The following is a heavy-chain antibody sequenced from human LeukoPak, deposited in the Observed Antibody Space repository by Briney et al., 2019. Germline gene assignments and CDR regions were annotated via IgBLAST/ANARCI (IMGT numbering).Heavy chain of an antibody. CDR1: GFTFSSYA. D-gene: IGHD2-21*01. CDR2: ISYDGSNK. J-gene: IGHJ5*02. Sequence: GGSLRLSCAASGFTFSSYAMHWVRQAPGKGLEWVAVISYDGSNKYYADSVKGRFTISRDNSKNKLYLQMNSLRAEDTAVYYCASAFRIVVGWFDPWGEGTLVTVSS. V-gene: IGHV3-30-3*01. CDR3: ASAFRIVVGWFDP.